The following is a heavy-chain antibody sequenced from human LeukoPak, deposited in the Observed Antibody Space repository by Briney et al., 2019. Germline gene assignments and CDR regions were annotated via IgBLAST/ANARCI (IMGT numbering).Heavy chain of an antibody. J-gene: IGHJ4*02. CDR1: GFTFSTYP. CDR3: AKDRAATTQYYFDY. CDR2: ISGSGGDT. V-gene: IGHV3-23*01. Sequence: GGSLRLSCAASGFTFSTYPMNWVRQAPGQGLEWVSAISGSGGDTYYADSVKGRFTISRDNSKNTLYLQMNSQRAEDTAVYYCAKDRAATTQYYFDYWGQGTLVTVSS. D-gene: IGHD1-26*01.